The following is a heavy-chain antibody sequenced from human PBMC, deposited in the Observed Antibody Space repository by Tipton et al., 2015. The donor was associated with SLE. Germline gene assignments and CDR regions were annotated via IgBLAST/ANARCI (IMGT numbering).Heavy chain of an antibody. CDR1: GDSIDSHY. V-gene: IGHV4-59*08. D-gene: IGHD3-10*02. CDR2: TFYSGSP. CDR3: VRLGLFRDSKTP. Sequence: GLVKPSETLFLTCTVSGDSIDSHYWNWIRQPPAKGLEWIGFTFYSGSPYYNPSLTSRVTISVDTSQNQFSLKLNSVSAADTAVYYCVRLGLFRDSKTPWGQGTLVTVSS. J-gene: IGHJ1*01.